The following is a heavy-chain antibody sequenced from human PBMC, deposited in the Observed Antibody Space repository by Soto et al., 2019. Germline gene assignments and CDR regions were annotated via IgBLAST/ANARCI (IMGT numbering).Heavy chain of an antibody. D-gene: IGHD3-22*01. Sequence: PGESLKISCNASGYSFSFYWIGWVRQMPWKGLEWMAIMYPDDSDIRYSPSFEAHVTISADKSTSTAFLQWSSLKASDTAMYYCATAYVYDFENSNYYRDAFDIWGQGTLVTVSS. CDR2: MYPDDSDI. V-gene: IGHV5-51*01. J-gene: IGHJ3*02. CDR3: ATAYVYDFENSNYYRDAFDI. CDR1: GYSFSFYW.